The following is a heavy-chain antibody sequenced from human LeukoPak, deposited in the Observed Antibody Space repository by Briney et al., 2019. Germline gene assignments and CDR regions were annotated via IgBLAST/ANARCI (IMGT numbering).Heavy chain of an antibody. D-gene: IGHD6-19*01. CDR3: AKDREAVAGTEHDY. CDR2: ISGSGGST. CDR1: GFTFSSYA. V-gene: IGHV3-23*01. J-gene: IGHJ4*02. Sequence: GGSLRLSCAASGFTFSSYAMSWVRQAPGKGLEWVSAISGSGGSTYYADTVKGRFTISRDNSKNTLYLQMNSLRAEDTAVYYCAKDREAVAGTEHDYWGQGTLVTVSS.